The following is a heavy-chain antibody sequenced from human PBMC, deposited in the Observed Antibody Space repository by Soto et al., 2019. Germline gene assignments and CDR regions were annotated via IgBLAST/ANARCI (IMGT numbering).Heavy chain of an antibody. D-gene: IGHD3-3*01. Sequence: EVHLLESGGGLVLPGVSLRLSCVGSGFTFSSYAMSWVRQAPGKGLEWVSAISSVGGSTYYADSVKGRFIISRDNSENTLYLQVNSLRAEDTAIYYCTKDREFTYYDLWSGYYAFDSWGQGTLVTVSS. V-gene: IGHV3-23*01. CDR1: GFTFSSYA. J-gene: IGHJ4*02. CDR2: ISSVGGST. CDR3: TKDREFTYYDLWSGYYAFDS.